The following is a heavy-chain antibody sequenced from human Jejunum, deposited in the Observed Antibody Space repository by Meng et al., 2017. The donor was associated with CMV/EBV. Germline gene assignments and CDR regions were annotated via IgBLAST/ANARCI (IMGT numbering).Heavy chain of an antibody. J-gene: IGHJ6*02. V-gene: IGHV1-69*16. CDR3: ARSDYYDSRGKNYYKYYGMDV. Sequence: ITWVRQAPGQRLEWMGGIIPIPRTSSYEQKVQDRVTITTDASRSTAYMELSSLRSEDTAVYYCARSDYYDSRGKNYYKYYGMDVWGQGTTFTFSS. D-gene: IGHD3-22*01. CDR2: IIPIPRTS.